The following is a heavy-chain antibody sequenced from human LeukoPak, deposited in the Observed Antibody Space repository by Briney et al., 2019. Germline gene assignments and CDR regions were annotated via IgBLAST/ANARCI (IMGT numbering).Heavy chain of an antibody. Sequence: SETLSLTCTVSGGSISSYYWSWIRQPAGKGLEWIGRIYTSGSTNYNPSLKSRVTMLVDTSKNQFSLKLSSVTAADTAVYYCARDSMITFGYYGMDVWGQGTTVTVSS. J-gene: IGHJ6*02. CDR1: GGSISSYY. CDR3: ARDSMITFGYYGMDV. CDR2: IYTSGST. V-gene: IGHV4-4*07. D-gene: IGHD3-16*01.